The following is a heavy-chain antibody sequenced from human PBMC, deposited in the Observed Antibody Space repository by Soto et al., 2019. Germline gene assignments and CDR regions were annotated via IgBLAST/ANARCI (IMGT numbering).Heavy chain of an antibody. Sequence: QVQLVQSGAEVKKPGASVKVSCKASGYTFTSYYMHWVRQAPGQGLEWMGIINPSGGSTSYAQKFXGXXTRTRDTSPITVYMELSSLRSEDTAVYYCASGPGYWGQGTLVTVSS. CDR3: ASGPGY. CDR2: INPSGGST. CDR1: GYTFTSYY. V-gene: IGHV1-46*03. J-gene: IGHJ4*02.